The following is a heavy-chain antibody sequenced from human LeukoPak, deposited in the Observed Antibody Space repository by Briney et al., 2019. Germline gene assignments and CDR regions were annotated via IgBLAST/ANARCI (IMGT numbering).Heavy chain of an antibody. V-gene: IGHV4-34*01. CDR2: INRSGST. CDR1: GGSFRGYY. D-gene: IGHD2-2*01. J-gene: IGHJ5*02. CDR3: ARRFDIVVVPAAKGAWFDP. Sequence: SETLSLTCAVYGGSFRGYYWSWIRQPPGKGLEWIGEINRSGSTNYNPSLKSRVTISVDTSKSQFSLKLSSVTAADTAVYYCARRFDIVVVPAAKGAWFDPWGQGTLVTVSS.